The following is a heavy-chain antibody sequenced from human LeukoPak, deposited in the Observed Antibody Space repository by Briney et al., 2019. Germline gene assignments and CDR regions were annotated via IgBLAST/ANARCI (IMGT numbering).Heavy chain of an antibody. CDR1: GGSASSSSYY. Sequence: SETLSLTCTVSGGSASSSSYYWSWIRQPPGKGLEWIGYIYYSGSTNYNPSLKSRVTISIDTSKNQFPVKLSSVTAADTAVYYCARVTGSYSHPYFDYWGQGTLVTVSS. V-gene: IGHV4-61*01. CDR2: IYYSGST. J-gene: IGHJ4*02. CDR3: ARVTGSYSHPYFDY. D-gene: IGHD1-26*01.